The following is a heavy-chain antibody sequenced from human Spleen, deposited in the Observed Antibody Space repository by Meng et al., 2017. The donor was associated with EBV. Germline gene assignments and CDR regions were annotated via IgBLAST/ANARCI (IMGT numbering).Heavy chain of an antibody. D-gene: IGHD6-19*01. Sequence: EVQLVDSGGGLVQPGGSLRLSCAASGFTFDDDGVSWVRQGPGKGLEWVSGINWNGDRIGYADSVKGRFTISRDNAKNSLYLQMNSLRAEDTALYHCARGYNSGTFDYWGQGTLVTVSS. CDR1: GFTFDDDG. CDR3: ARGYNSGTFDY. CDR2: INWNGDRI. V-gene: IGHV3-20*01. J-gene: IGHJ4*02.